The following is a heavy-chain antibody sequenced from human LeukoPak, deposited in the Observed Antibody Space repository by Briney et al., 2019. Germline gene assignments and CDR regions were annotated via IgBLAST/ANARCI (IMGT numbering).Heavy chain of an antibody. CDR3: AGEMRVDYGMDV. D-gene: IGHD3-10*01. V-gene: IGHV4-34*01. J-gene: IGHJ6*02. CDR2: INHSGST. CDR1: GGSFSGYY. Sequence: SETLSLTCAVYGGSFSGYYWSWIRQPPGKGLEWIGEINHSGSTNYNPSLKSRVTISVDTSKNQFSLKLSSVTAADTAMYYCAGEMRVDYGMDVWGQGTTVTVSS.